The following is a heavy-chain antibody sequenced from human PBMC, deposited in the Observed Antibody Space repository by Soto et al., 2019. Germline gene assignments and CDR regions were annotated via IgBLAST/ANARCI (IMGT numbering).Heavy chain of an antibody. CDR1: GFTFSSYG. J-gene: IGHJ6*02. D-gene: IGHD6-19*01. CDR3: AKDEGIAVAGTHYYGMDV. CDR2: ISYDGSNK. V-gene: IGHV3-30*18. Sequence: QVQLVESGGGVVQPGRSLRLSCAASGFTFSSYGMHWVRQAPGKGLEWVAVISYDGSNKYYADSVKGRFTISRDNSKNTLYLQMNSLRAEDTAVYYCAKDEGIAVAGTHYYGMDVWGQGTTVTVSS.